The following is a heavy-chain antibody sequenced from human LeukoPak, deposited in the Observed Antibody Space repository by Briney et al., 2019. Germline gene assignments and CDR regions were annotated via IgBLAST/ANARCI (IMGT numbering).Heavy chain of an antibody. Sequence: GGSLRLSSAPSGFSFSNYNMNWVRQAPGKGLEWVANINQDSSEKYYVDSVKGRFTISRDNAKNPLYLQLNTLRPEDTAVYYCVQGWRDNWGQGTLVTVSS. D-gene: IGHD2-15*01. CDR1: GFSFSNYN. V-gene: IGHV3-7*01. CDR2: INQDSSEK. CDR3: VQGWRDN. J-gene: IGHJ4*02.